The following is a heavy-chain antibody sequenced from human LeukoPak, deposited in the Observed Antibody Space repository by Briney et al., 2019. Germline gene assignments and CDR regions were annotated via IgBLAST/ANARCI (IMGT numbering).Heavy chain of an antibody. CDR2: INHSGST. J-gene: IGHJ4*02. CDR1: GGSISSYY. V-gene: IGHV4-34*01. D-gene: IGHD2-2*01. Sequence: SETLSLTCTVSGGSISSYYWSWIRQPPGKGLEWIGEINHSGSTNYNPSLKSRVTISVDTSKNQFSPKLSSVTAADTAVYYCARVNGGYCSSTSCFYFDYWGQGTLVTVS. CDR3: ARVNGGYCSSTSCFYFDY.